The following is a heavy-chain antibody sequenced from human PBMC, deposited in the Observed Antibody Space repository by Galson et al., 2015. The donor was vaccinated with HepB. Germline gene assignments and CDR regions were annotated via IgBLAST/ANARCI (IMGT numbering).Heavy chain of an antibody. CDR2: ISYDGSNK. Sequence: SLRLSCAASGFTFSSYGMHWVRQAPGKGLEWVAVISYDGSNKYYADSVKGRFTISRDNAKNSLYLQMNSLRAEDTAVYYCATGGWFDPWGQGTLVTVSS. V-gene: IGHV3-30*03. CDR3: ATGGWFDP. J-gene: IGHJ5*02. CDR1: GFTFSSYG. D-gene: IGHD2-8*02.